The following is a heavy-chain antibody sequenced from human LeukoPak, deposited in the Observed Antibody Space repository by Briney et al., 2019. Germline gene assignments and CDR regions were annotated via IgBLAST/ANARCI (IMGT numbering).Heavy chain of an antibody. V-gene: IGHV4-59*01. D-gene: IGHD2-2*01. J-gene: IGHJ4*02. CDR1: GGSISSSY. CDR3: ARTAGDCSSTSCYDY. CDR2: IYYSGST. Sequence: SETLSLTCTVSGGSISSSYWSWIRQPPGKGLEWIGYIYYSGSTNYNPSLKSRVTISVDTSKNQFSLKVSSVTAADTAVYYCARTAGDCSSTSCYDYWGQGTLVTVSS.